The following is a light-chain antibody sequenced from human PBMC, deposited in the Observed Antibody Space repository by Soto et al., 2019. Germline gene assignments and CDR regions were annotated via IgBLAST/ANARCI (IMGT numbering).Light chain of an antibody. CDR2: DTS. Sequence: EIVLTQSPFTLCLSRGERATLSCRASQSVSMHLARYQQKPGQAPRLLIDDTSNRATGIPARLSGSGSGKDFTLTISSLEPEDFAVYYCQQRGNWPPGFTFGPGTKVDIK. V-gene: IGKV3-11*01. CDR1: QSVSMH. J-gene: IGKJ3*01. CDR3: QQRGNWPPGFT.